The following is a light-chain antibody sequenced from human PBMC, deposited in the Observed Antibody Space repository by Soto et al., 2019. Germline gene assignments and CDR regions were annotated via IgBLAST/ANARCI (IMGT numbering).Light chain of an antibody. CDR3: QQYDNPLFT. V-gene: IGKV1-33*01. CDR1: QDISNY. J-gene: IGKJ3*01. Sequence: DIQMTQSPSSLSASVGDRVTITCQASQDISNYLNWYQQKPGKAPKLLIYDASNLETGVPSRFSGSGSGTDFTFTISSLQPEDIATYYCQQYDNPLFTFGRGTKVDIK. CDR2: DAS.